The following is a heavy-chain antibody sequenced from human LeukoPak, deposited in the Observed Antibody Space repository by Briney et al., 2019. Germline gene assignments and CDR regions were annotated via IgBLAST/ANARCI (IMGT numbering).Heavy chain of an antibody. CDR2: ISYDGSNK. CDR3: AKDIYAGSSEEDVTLDY. CDR1: GSTFSSYG. J-gene: IGHJ4*02. D-gene: IGHD6-19*01. Sequence: PGGSLRLSCAASGSTFSSYGMHWVRQAPGKGLEWVAVISYDGSNKYYADSVKGRFTISRDNSKNTLYLQMNSLRAEDTAVYYCAKDIYAGSSEEDVTLDYWGQGTLVTVSS. V-gene: IGHV3-30*18.